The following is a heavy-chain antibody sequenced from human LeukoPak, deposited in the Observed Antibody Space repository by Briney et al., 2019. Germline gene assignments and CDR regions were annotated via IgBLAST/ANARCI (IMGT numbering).Heavy chain of an antibody. V-gene: IGHV3-53*01. J-gene: IGHJ4*02. CDR2: IYSGGGT. CDR1: GFTVSNNY. CDR3: ANTLWFGESFFDY. Sequence: GGSLRLSCAASGFTVSNNYMNWVRQAPGKGLEWVSLIYSGGGTKYADSVKGRFTISRDSSTNTLYLQMNSLRAEDTAVYYCANTLWFGESFFDYWGQGTLVTVSS. D-gene: IGHD3-10*01.